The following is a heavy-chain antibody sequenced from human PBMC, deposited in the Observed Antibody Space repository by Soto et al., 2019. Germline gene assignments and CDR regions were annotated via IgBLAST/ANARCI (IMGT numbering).Heavy chain of an antibody. CDR2: IIPILGIA. J-gene: IGHJ4*02. V-gene: IGHV1-69*04. CDR3: ARDRLGDSSGYYYYFDY. Sequence: GVSVTVSCQTSGGTFSSYTISWVRQAPGQGLEWMGRIIPILGIANYAQKFQGRVTITADKSTSTAYMELSSLRSEDTAVYYCARDRLGDSSGYYYYFDYWGQGTLVTVSS. CDR1: GGTFSSYT. D-gene: IGHD3-22*01.